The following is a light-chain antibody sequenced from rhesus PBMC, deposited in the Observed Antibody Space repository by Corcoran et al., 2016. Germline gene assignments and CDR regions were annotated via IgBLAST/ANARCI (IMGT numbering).Light chain of an antibody. CDR2: KAS. J-gene: IGKJ2*01. V-gene: IGKV1-22*01. Sequence: DIQMTQSPSSLSASVGDKVTIPCVASQGISSWLAWYHKKPGKAHKLLIYKASSLQRRVPSRFSGSGSGTDFTLTISSLQPEDFATYYCLQYSSSPYSFGQGTKVEIK. CDR3: LQYSSSPYS. CDR1: QGISSW.